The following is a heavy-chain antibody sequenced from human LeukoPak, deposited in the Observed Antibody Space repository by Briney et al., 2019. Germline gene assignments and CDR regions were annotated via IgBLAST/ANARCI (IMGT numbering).Heavy chain of an antibody. Sequence: PGGSRRLSCAASGFTFSSYAMSWVRQAPGKGLEWVSAISGSGGSTYYADSVKGRFTISRDNSKNTLYLQMNSLRAEDTSVHYCAKGDIVVVPAAKDEFGFDYWGQGTLVTVSS. CDR3: AKGDIVVVPAAKDEFGFDY. J-gene: IGHJ4*02. V-gene: IGHV3-23*01. CDR2: ISGSGGST. CDR1: GFTFSSYA. D-gene: IGHD2-2*01.